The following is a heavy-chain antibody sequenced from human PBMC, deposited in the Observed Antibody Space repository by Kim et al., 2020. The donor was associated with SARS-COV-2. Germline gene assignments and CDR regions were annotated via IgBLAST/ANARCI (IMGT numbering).Heavy chain of an antibody. CDR1: GFTFRTHG. CDR3: AREGIAVAHDAFDI. D-gene: IGHD6-19*01. V-gene: IGHV3-33*08. Sequence: GGSLRLSCGASGFTFRTHGMHWVRQAPGKGLEWVAAIWNDGNNKHYADSVKGRFTISRDKSKNTLYLQMNSLRAEDTAVYYCAREGIAVAHDAFDIWGQGTMVTVSS. J-gene: IGHJ3*02. CDR2: IWNDGNNK.